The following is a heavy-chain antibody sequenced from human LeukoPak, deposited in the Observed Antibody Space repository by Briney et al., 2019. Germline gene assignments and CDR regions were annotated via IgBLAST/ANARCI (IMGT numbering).Heavy chain of an antibody. Sequence: LISLDCCSTYYAASVNGRFTISRHNSKNSLYMQMNSLRTEDTALYYCAKDVGGSDDAFDIWGQGTMVTVSS. D-gene: IGHD1-26*01. CDR2: ISLDCCST. V-gene: IGHV3-43*01. CDR3: AKDVGGSDDAFDI. J-gene: IGHJ3*02.